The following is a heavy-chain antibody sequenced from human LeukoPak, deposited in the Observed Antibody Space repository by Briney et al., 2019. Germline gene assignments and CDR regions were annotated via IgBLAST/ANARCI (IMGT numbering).Heavy chain of an antibody. V-gene: IGHV1-3*01. J-gene: IGHJ4*02. Sequence: ASVKVSCKASGYTFTSYAMHWVRQAPGQRLEWMGWINAGNGNTKYSQKFQGRVTITRDTSASTAYMELSSLRSEDTAVYYCARGSKLLRYFDWSPGYFDYWGQGTLVTVSS. CDR3: ARGSKLLRYFDWSPGYFDY. CDR2: INAGNGNT. D-gene: IGHD3-9*01. CDR1: GYTFTSYA.